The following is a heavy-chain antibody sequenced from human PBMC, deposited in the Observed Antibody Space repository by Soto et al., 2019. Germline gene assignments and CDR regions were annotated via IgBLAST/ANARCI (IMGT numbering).Heavy chain of an antibody. CDR3: ARDPNNYVWGSYRYGGSVDY. D-gene: IGHD3-16*02. J-gene: IGHJ4*02. V-gene: IGHV3-48*02. Sequence: SLRLSCAASGFTFSSYSMNWVRQAPGKGLEWVSYISSSSSTIYYADSVKGRFTISRDNAKNSLYLQMNSLRDEDTAVYYCARDPNNYVWGSYRYGGSVDYWGQGTLVTVSS. CDR2: ISSSSSTI. CDR1: GFTFSSYS.